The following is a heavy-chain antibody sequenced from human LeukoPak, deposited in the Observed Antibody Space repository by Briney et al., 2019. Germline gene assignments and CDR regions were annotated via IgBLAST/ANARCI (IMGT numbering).Heavy chain of an antibody. Sequence: GASVKVSCKASGYTFTSYDINWVRQATGQGLEWMGWINAGNGNTKYSQKFQGRVTITRDTSASTAYMELSSLRSEDTAVYYCARASRASSGWHDYWGQGTLVTVSS. CDR2: INAGNGNT. J-gene: IGHJ4*02. CDR1: GYTFTSYD. V-gene: IGHV1-3*01. D-gene: IGHD6-19*01. CDR3: ARASRASSGWHDY.